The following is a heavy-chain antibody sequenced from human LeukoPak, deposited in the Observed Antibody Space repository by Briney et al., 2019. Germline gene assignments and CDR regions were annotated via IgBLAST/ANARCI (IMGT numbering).Heavy chain of an antibody. CDR2: ISYDGSNK. CDR1: GFTFSSYA. V-gene: IGHV3-30-3*01. J-gene: IGHJ4*02. Sequence: GGSLRLSCAASGFTFSSYAMHWVRQAPGKGLEWVAVISYDGSNKYYADSVKGRFTISRDNSKNTLYLQMNSLRAEDTAVYYCARDLRDILTGHDYWGQGTLVTVSS. D-gene: IGHD3-9*01. CDR3: ARDLRDILTGHDY.